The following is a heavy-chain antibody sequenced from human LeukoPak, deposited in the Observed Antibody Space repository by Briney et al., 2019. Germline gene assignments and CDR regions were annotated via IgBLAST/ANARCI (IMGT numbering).Heavy chain of an antibody. CDR1: GYTFTSYG. J-gene: IGHJ4*02. CDR2: ISAYNGNT. D-gene: IGHD3-22*01. CDR3: ARDPRKTPYYYDSSGAVDY. Sequence: ASVKVSCKASGYTFTSYGISWVRQAPGQGLEWMGWISAYNGNTNYAQKLQGRVTMTTDTSTSTAYMELRSLRSDDTAVYYCARDPRKTPYYYDSSGAVDYWGQGTLVTVSS. V-gene: IGHV1-18*01.